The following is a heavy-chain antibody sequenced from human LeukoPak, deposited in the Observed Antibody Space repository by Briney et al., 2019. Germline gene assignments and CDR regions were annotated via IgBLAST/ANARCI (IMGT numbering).Heavy chain of an antibody. CDR3: ARDLGLCTNGVCYHNWFDP. D-gene: IGHD2-8*01. V-gene: IGHV1-2*02. Sequence: ASVTVSCKASGYTFTGYYMHWVRQAPGQGLEWMGWINPNSGGTNYAQKFQGRVTMTRDTSISTAYMELSRLRSDDTAVYYCARDLGLCTNGVCYHNWFDPWGQGTLVTVSS. J-gene: IGHJ5*02. CDR2: INPNSGGT. CDR1: GYTFTGYY.